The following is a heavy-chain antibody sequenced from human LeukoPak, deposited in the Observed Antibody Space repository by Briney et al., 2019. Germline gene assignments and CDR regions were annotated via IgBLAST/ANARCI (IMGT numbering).Heavy chain of an antibody. CDR3: ARGGIVVVPVGYDY. CDR1: GFTFSSYW. CDR2: ISSSSSTI. Sequence: GGSLRLSCAASGFTFSSYWMSWVRQAPGKGLEWVSYISSSSSTIYYADSVKGRFTISRDNAKNSLYLQMNSLRAEDTAVYYCARGGIVVVPVGYDYWGQGTLVTVSS. D-gene: IGHD2-2*01. J-gene: IGHJ4*02. V-gene: IGHV3-48*01.